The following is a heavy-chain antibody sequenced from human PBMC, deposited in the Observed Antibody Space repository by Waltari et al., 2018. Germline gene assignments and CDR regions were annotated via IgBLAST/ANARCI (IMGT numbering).Heavy chain of an antibody. J-gene: IGHJ6*02. CDR3: ARGHYQLLWEDYYYGMDV. CDR2: INHSGST. Sequence: QVQLQQWGAGLLKPSETLSLTCAVYGGSFSGYYWSWIRQPPGQGLEWIGEINHSGSTNYNPSLKSRVTISVDTSKNQFSLKLSSVTAADTAVYYCARGHYQLLWEDYYYGMDVWGQGTTVTVSS. CDR1: GGSFSGYY. D-gene: IGHD2-2*01. V-gene: IGHV4-34*01.